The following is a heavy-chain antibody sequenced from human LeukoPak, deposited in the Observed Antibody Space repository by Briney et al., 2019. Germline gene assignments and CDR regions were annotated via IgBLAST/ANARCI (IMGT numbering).Heavy chain of an antibody. J-gene: IGHJ4*02. Sequence: PETLSLTCAVYGGSFSGYYWSWIRQPPGKGLEWIGEINHSGSTNYNPSLKSRVTISVDTSKNQFSLKLSSVTAADTAVYYCAREGGLGSGWYLGYWGQGTLVTVSS. D-gene: IGHD6-19*01. CDR3: AREGGLGSGWYLGY. V-gene: IGHV4-34*01. CDR2: INHSGST. CDR1: GGSFSGYY.